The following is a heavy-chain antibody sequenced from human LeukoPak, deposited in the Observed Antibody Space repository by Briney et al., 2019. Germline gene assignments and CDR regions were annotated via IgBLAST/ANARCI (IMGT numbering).Heavy chain of an antibody. J-gene: IGHJ4*02. CDR2: INSDGSST. CDR1: GFTFSTYW. D-gene: IGHD5-18*01. Sequence: GGSLRLSCAASGFTFSTYWMHWVRQAPGKGLVWVSRINSDGSSTSYADSVKGRFTISRDNAKNTLYVQMNSLRAEDTAVYYCARERDVDSTMVWDYWGQGTLVTVSS. V-gene: IGHV3-74*01. CDR3: ARERDVDSTMVWDY.